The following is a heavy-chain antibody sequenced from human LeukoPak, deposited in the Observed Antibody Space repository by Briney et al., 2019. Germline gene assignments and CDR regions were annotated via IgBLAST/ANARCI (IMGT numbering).Heavy chain of an antibody. Sequence: AASVKVSCKASGYTFTGYHMHWVRQAPGQGLEWMGWINPNSGGTNYAQKFQGRVTMTRDTSISTAYMELSRLRSDDTAVYYCARDRDSSSWYPGSGDYWGQGTLVTVSS. J-gene: IGHJ4*02. D-gene: IGHD6-13*01. CDR2: INPNSGGT. CDR3: ARDRDSSSWYPGSGDY. V-gene: IGHV1-2*02. CDR1: GYTFTGYH.